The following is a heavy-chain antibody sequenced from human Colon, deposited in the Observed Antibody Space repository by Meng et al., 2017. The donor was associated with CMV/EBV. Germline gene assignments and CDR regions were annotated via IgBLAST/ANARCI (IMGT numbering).Heavy chain of an antibody. J-gene: IGHJ6*02. D-gene: IGHD2-2*02. CDR1: GYNFASYD. V-gene: IGHV1-8*01. CDR3: ARVPAAIGPLSYQHLNYGMDV. Sequence: ASVKVSCKASGYNFASYDINWVRQAPGQGLEWMGWMTPISGNTGYAQKFQGRVTMTRNTSISTAYMELSSLRSEDTAVYYCARVPAAIGPLSYQHLNYGMDVWGQGTTVTVSS. CDR2: MTPISGNT.